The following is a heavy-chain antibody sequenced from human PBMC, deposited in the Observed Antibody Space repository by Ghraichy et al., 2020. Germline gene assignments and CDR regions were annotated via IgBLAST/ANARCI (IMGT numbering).Heavy chain of an antibody. Sequence: GGSLRLSCAASGFTFSRWNIHWVRQAPGKGLEWVSFISYDGNNEYYADSVKGRFTVSRDNSKNTLYLQMDSLRAEDTAVYYCAKEFVIPGLAVAGIPRGVDVWGQGTTVTVSS. CDR1: GFTFSRWN. CDR3: AKEFVIPGLAVAGIPRGVDV. D-gene: IGHD6-19*01. J-gene: IGHJ6*02. CDR2: ISYDGNNE. V-gene: IGHV3-30*02.